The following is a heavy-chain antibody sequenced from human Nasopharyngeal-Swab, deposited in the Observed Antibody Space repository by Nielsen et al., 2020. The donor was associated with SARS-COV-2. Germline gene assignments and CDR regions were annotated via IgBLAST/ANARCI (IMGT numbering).Heavy chain of an antibody. Sequence: SETLSLTCTVSGGSISSYYWSWIRQPPGKGLEWIGYIYYSGSTNYNPSLKSRVTISVDTSKNQFSLKLSSVTAADTAVYYCARQRTDFWSGPNYYYGVDVWGQGTTVTVSS. CDR1: GGSISSYY. CDR3: ARQRTDFWSGPNYYYGVDV. D-gene: IGHD3-3*01. V-gene: IGHV4-59*13. J-gene: IGHJ6*02. CDR2: IYYSGST.